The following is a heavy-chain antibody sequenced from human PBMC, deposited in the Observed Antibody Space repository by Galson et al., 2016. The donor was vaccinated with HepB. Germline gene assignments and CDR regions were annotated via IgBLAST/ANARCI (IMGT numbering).Heavy chain of an antibody. CDR2: ISTDGGRT. D-gene: IGHD2-15*01. J-gene: IGHJ5*02. CDR1: GVPFIKYA. V-gene: IGHV3-23*01. Sequence: SLRLSCAASGVPFIKYAMSWVRQAPGRGLEWISAISTDGGRTYYADSVKGRFTISRDNSKNTLYLQMNSLRAKDAAVYYCANIVVMTVEADHWGQGTLVTVSS. CDR3: ANIVVMTVEADH.